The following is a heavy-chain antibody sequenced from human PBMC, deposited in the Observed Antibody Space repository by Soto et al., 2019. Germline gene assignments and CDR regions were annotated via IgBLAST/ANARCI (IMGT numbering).Heavy chain of an antibody. CDR2: INHSGSN. J-gene: IGHJ3*02. CDR1: GGSFSTYY. CDR3: ARGGSNDWPVAFDI. V-gene: IGHV4-34*01. D-gene: IGHD3-9*01. Sequence: QLQQWGAGLLKPSETLSLTCVVSGGSFSTYYYNWIRQSPGKGLGWIGEINHSGSNNYSPSLKSRVTMSLDTSKNQFSLKLTSVTAADTAVYYCARGGSNDWPVAFDIWGQGTMVTVSS.